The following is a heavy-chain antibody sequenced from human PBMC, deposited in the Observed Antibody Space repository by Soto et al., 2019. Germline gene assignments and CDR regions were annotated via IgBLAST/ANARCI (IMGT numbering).Heavy chain of an antibody. CDR3: ARGEDSSGPYFDY. D-gene: IGHD3-22*01. CDR1: EGPIISGDYR. CDR2: IYYSGST. Sequence: LSLTDPVSEGPIISGDYRCRWFRQPPGKGLEWIGYIYYSGSTYYNPSLKSRVTISVDTSKNQFSLKLSSVTAADTAVYYCARGEDSSGPYFDYWGQGTLVTLSS. V-gene: IGHV4-30-4*01. J-gene: IGHJ4*02.